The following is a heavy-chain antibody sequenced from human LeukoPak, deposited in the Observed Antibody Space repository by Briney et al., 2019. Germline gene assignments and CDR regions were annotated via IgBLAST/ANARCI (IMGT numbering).Heavy chain of an antibody. Sequence: SETLSLTCTVSGGSISSYYWSWIRQPPGKGLEWIGYIYYSGSTNYNPSLKSRVTISVDTSKNQFSLKLSSVTAADTAVYYCARGSSVVPAVPPLYGMDVWGKGTTVTVSS. V-gene: IGHV4-59*12. J-gene: IGHJ6*04. CDR1: GGSISSYY. D-gene: IGHD2-2*01. CDR2: IYYSGST. CDR3: ARGSSVVPAVPPLYGMDV.